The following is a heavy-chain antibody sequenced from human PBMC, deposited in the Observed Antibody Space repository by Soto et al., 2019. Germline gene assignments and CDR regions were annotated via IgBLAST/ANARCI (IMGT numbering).Heavy chain of an antibody. D-gene: IGHD3-22*01. V-gene: IGHV4-4*02. CDR1: GGSISSSNW. J-gene: IGHJ3*02. CDR3: ARAGLDYYDSSGYSDAFDI. Sequence: QVQLQESGPGLVKPSGTLSLTCAVSGGSISSSNWWSWVRQPPGKGLEWIGEIYHSGSTNYNPSLKSRVTISVDKSKNRFSLKLSSVTAADTAVYYCARAGLDYYDSSGYSDAFDIWGQGTMVTVSS. CDR2: IYHSGST.